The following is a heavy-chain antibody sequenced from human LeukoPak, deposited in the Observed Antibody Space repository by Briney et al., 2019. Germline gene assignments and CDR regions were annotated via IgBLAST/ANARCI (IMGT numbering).Heavy chain of an antibody. CDR1: GGSISSSYYY. D-gene: IGHD2-2*01. Sequence: SGTLSLTCTVSGGSISSSYYYWGWVRQPPGKGLEWIGSLYYSGWSTYYNPSLKSRVTISVDTSKNQFSLKLNSVTAADTAVYYCARLGCSSASCYPVNWGQGTLVTVSS. V-gene: IGHV4-39*01. CDR2: LYYSGWST. J-gene: IGHJ4*02. CDR3: ARLGCSSASCYPVN.